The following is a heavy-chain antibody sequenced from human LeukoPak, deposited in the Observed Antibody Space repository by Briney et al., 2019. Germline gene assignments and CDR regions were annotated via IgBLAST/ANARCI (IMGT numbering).Heavy chain of an antibody. CDR2: VNVYNGKR. D-gene: IGHD3-10*01. CDR3: ARTNYYGSGSYYSVLSY. V-gene: IGHV1-18*04. CDR1: GYTFTNYG. Sequence: ASVKVSCKASGYTFTNYGISWVRQAPGQGLEWMMWVNVYNGKREYAQKFQGRVTLTTDTSTTTAYMELRSLRFDDTAVYYCARTNYYGSGSYYSVLSYWGQGTLVTVSS. J-gene: IGHJ4*02.